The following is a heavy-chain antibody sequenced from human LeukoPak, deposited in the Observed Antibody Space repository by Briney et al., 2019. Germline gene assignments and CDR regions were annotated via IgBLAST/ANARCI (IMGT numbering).Heavy chain of an antibody. V-gene: IGHV1-69*04. J-gene: IGHJ4*02. D-gene: IGHD3-22*01. CDR2: IIPIFGIA. CDR1: GGTFSSYA. CDR3: AREQDYYDSSGYYSY. Sequence: SVKVSCKASGGTFSSYAISWVRQAPGQGLEWMGRIIPIFGIANYAQKFQGRVTITADKSTSTAYMELSSLRSEDTAVYYCAREQDYYDSSGYYSYWGQGALVTVSS.